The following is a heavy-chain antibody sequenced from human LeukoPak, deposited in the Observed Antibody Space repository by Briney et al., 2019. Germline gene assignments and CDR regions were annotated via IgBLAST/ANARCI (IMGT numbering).Heavy chain of an antibody. CDR1: GFTFSSYA. CDR3: ARSLMTTVVTTLGY. V-gene: IGHV3-64*01. D-gene: IGHD4-23*01. CDR2: ISSNGGST. J-gene: IGHJ4*02. Sequence: PGGSLRLSCAASGFTFSSYAMHWVRQAPGKGLEYVSAISSNGGSTYYANSVKGRFTISRDNSKNTLYLQMGSLRAEDMAVYYCARSLMTTVVTTLGYWGQGTLVTVSS.